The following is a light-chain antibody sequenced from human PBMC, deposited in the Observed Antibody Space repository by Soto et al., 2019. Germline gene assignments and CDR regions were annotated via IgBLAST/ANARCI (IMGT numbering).Light chain of an antibody. CDR1: SSNIGANYD. V-gene: IGLV1-40*01. CDR2: GNN. J-gene: IGLJ2*01. CDR3: QSYDSSLSGVV. Sequence: QLVLTQPPSVSGAPGQRVTISCTGSSSNIGANYDVQWYQQLPGTAPKLLIYGNNNRPSGVPDRISGSKSGTSASLAITGLQAEDEAHYYCQSYDSSLSGVVFGGGTKLTVL.